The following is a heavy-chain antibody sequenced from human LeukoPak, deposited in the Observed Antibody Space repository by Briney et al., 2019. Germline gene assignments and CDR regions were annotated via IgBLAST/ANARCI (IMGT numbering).Heavy chain of an antibody. Sequence: GGSLRLSCAASGFTVSNNYMSWVRQAPGKGLEWVSVIYSDGSTYFADSVKGRFTISRDNPKNTLYLQMNSLRAEDTAVYYCARAIRGCSYVLDFWGQGTLVTVSS. V-gene: IGHV3-53*01. CDR2: IYSDGST. J-gene: IGHJ4*02. D-gene: IGHD5-18*01. CDR1: GFTVSNNY. CDR3: ARAIRGCSYVLDF.